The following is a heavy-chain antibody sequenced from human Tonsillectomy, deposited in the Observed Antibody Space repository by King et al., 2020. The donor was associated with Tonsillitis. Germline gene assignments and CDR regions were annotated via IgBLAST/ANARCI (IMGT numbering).Heavy chain of an antibody. Sequence: VQLQESGPGLVKPSDTLSLTCAVSGYSISSSNWWGWIRQPPGKGLEWIGYIYYSGCTYYNPPLKSRVTMSVDTSKNQFSLKLRSVTAVDPAVYYCSRTRPWSTRAFDIWGQGTMVTVSS. D-gene: IGHD2-15*01. J-gene: IGHJ3*02. CDR2: IYYSGCT. CDR3: SRTRPWSTRAFDI. V-gene: IGHV4-28*01. CDR1: GYSISSSNW.